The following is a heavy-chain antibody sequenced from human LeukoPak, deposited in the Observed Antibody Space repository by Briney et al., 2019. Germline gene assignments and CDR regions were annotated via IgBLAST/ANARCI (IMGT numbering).Heavy chain of an antibody. J-gene: IGHJ3*02. CDR3: ARLPRVGAAAGWAFDI. Sequence: SETLSLTCTVSGGSISSYYWSWIRQPPGKGLEWIGYIYYSGSTNYNPSLKSRVTISVDTSKNQFSLKLSSVTAADTAVYYCARLPRVGAAAGWAFDIWGPGTMVTVSS. V-gene: IGHV4-59*08. D-gene: IGHD6-13*01. CDR2: IYYSGST. CDR1: GGSISSYY.